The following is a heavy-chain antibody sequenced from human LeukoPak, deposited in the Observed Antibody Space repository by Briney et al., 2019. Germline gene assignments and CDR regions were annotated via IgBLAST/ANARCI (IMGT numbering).Heavy chain of an antibody. V-gene: IGHV4-31*03. Sequence: SQTLSLTCTVSGGSISSGAYYWSWIRQHPGKGLEWIGYIYHSGSTYYNPPLKSRLTISVEMSKNQLSLKLSSVTAADTAAYYCARARDYYDSSGRRDAFDIWGQGTMVTVSS. D-gene: IGHD3-22*01. J-gene: IGHJ3*02. CDR2: IYHSGST. CDR1: GGSISSGAYY. CDR3: ARARDYYDSSGRRDAFDI.